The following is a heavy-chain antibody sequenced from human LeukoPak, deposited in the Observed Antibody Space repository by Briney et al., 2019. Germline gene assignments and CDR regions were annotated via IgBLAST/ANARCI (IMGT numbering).Heavy chain of an antibody. CDR3: ASAEPRGIIWYPY. CDR2: IYHSGST. CDR1: GASISSNNW. Sequence: SGTLSLTCAVSGASISSNNWWWSWVRQPPGKGLEWIGEIYHSGSTNYNPSLKSRVTMSVDKSKNQFSLWLSSVTAADTAVYYCASAEPRGIIWYPYWGQGTLVTVS. D-gene: IGHD6-13*01. V-gene: IGHV4-4*02. J-gene: IGHJ4*02.